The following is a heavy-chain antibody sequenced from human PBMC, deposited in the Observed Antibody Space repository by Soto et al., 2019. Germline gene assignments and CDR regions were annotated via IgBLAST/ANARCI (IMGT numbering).Heavy chain of an antibody. J-gene: IGHJ4*02. CDR1: GFTVSSNY. CDR2: IYSGGST. CDR3: ARIKLRFLEWLPPAAYFDY. Sequence: GGSLRLSCAASGFTVSSNYMSWVRQAPGKGLEWVSVIYSGGSTYYADSVKGRFTISRHNSKNTLYLQMNSLRAEDTAVYYCARIKLRFLEWLPPAAYFDYWGQGTLVTVSS. V-gene: IGHV3-53*04. D-gene: IGHD3-3*01.